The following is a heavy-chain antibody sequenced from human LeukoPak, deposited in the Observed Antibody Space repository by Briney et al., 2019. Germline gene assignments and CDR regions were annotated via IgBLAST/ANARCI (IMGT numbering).Heavy chain of an antibody. CDR1: GGSISSSSFY. CDR2: IYYSGNT. Sequence: KTSETLSLTCTVSGGSISSSSFYCGWIRQPPGKGLEWIGSIYYSGNTYYNPSLKSRVSISVDTSKNQFSLKLSSVTAADTAVYYCARHPGRLFDYWGQGTLVTVSS. J-gene: IGHJ4*02. CDR3: ARHPGRLFDY. V-gene: IGHV4-39*01.